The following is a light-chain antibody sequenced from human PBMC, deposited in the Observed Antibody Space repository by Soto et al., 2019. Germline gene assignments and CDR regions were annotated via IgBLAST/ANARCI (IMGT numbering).Light chain of an antibody. V-gene: IGKV3-15*01. Sequence: EIVMTQSPATLSVSPGERATLSCRASQSVSSNLAWYQQKPGQAPRLLIYGASTRATGVPTRFSGSRSGAEFTLTINSLQSEDFALYYCQQYGSSPPTFGQGTKVDI. J-gene: IGKJ1*01. CDR1: QSVSSN. CDR2: GAS. CDR3: QQYGSSPPT.